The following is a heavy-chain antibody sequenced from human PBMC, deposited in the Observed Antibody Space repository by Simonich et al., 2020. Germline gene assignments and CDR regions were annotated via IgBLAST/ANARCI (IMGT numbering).Heavy chain of an antibody. CDR3: ARASRGTWWYYYFDY. D-gene: IGHD2-15*01. Sequence: QVQLVQSGAEVKKPGASVKVSCKASGYTFTSYGISWVRQAPGQGLEWMGWISDDNGNTNYAQKLQGRVPRTTDTSTSTAYMELRSLRSDDTAVYYCARASRGTWWYYYFDYWGQGTLVTVSS. CDR2: ISDDNGNT. J-gene: IGHJ4*02. CDR1: GYTFTSYG. V-gene: IGHV1-18*01.